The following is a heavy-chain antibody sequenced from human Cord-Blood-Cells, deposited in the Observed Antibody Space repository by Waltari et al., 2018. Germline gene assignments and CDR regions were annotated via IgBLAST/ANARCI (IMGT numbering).Heavy chain of an antibody. V-gene: IGHV4-38-2*02. CDR2: IYHSGST. CDR1: GYSISSGYY. Sequence: QVQLQESGPGLVKPSETLSLTCAVSGYSISSGYYWGWIRPPPGKGLERIGSIYHSGSTSYNPSLKSRVTISVDTSKNQFSPKLSSVTAADTAVYYCARDRPLYSYYDFWSGYYDAFDIWGQGTMVTVSS. D-gene: IGHD3-3*01. CDR3: ARDRPLYSYYDFWSGYYDAFDI. J-gene: IGHJ3*02.